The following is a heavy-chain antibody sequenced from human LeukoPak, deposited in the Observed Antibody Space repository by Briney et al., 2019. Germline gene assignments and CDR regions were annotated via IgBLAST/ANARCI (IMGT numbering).Heavy chain of an antibody. J-gene: IGHJ6*03. D-gene: IGHD6-13*01. Sequence: SETLSLTCTVSGGSISSYYWSWIRQPAGKGLEWIGRIYTSGSTSYNPSLTSRVTMSVDVSQNQFSLKLSSVTAADTAVYYCTKDESAARPGYYYYYMDVWSKGTTVTVSS. CDR2: IYTSGST. V-gene: IGHV4-4*07. CDR3: TKDESAARPGYYYYYMDV. CDR1: GGSISSYY.